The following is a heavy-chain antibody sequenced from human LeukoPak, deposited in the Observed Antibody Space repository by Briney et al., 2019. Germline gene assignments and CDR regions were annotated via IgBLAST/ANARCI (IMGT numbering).Heavy chain of an antibody. D-gene: IGHD4-23*01. Sequence: ASVKVSCKASGYTFTSYGISWVRQAPGQGLEWMGWISAYNGNTNYAQKLQGRVTMTTDTSTSTAYMELRSLRSDDTAVYYCARDVWVVTDDAFDIWGQGTMVTVSS. CDR1: GYTFTSYG. CDR3: ARDVWVVTDDAFDI. V-gene: IGHV1-18*01. CDR2: ISAYNGNT. J-gene: IGHJ3*02.